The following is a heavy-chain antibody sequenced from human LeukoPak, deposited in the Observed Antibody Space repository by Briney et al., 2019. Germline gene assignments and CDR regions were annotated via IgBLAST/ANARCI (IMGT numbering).Heavy chain of an antibody. CDR2: MYYSGST. CDR1: GGSISGYY. J-gene: IGHJ5*02. Sequence: SETLSLTCTVSGGSISGYYWNWIRQPPGKGLEWIGYMYYSGSTDYNPSLKSRVTISIDTSKNQFSLKLSSVTAAGTAVYYCARGGSYNWFDPWGQGTLVTVSS. V-gene: IGHV4-59*12. D-gene: IGHD3-10*01. CDR3: ARGGSYNWFDP.